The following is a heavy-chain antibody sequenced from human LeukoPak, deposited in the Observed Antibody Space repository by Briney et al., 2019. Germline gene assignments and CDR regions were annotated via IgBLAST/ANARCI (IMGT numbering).Heavy chain of an antibody. D-gene: IGHD2-2*01. Sequence: GRSLRLSCAASGFTFSSYAMHWVRQAPGKGLEWVAVISYDGSNKYYADSVKGRFTISRDNSKNTLYLQKNSLRAEDTAVYYCARVGLVVPAAFDYWGQGTLVTVSS. CDR1: GFTFSSYA. CDR3: ARVGLVVPAAFDY. V-gene: IGHV3-30-3*01. J-gene: IGHJ4*02. CDR2: ISYDGSNK.